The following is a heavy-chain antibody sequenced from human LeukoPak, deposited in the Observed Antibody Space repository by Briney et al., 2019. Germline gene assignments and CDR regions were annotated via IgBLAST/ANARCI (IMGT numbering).Heavy chain of an antibody. Sequence: GESLKISCKGSGYSFTSYWISWVRQMPGKGLEWRGRIDPSDSYTNYSPSFQGHVTISADKSISTAYLQWSSLKASDTAMYYCARQYCSSTTCYLLFDYWGQGTLVTVSS. J-gene: IGHJ4*02. CDR1: GYSFTSYW. V-gene: IGHV5-10-1*01. D-gene: IGHD2-2*01. CDR2: IDPSDSYT. CDR3: ARQYCSSTTCYLLFDY.